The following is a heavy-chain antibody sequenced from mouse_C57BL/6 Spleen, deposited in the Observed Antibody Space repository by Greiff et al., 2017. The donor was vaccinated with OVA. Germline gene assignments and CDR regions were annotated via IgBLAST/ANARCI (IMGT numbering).Heavy chain of an antibody. CDR2: IDPETGGT. D-gene: IGHD1-1*01. J-gene: IGHJ4*01. CDR1: GYTFTDYE. Sequence: QVQLQQSGAELVRPGASVTLSCKASGYTFTDYEMHWVKQTPVHGLEWIGAIDPETGGTAYNQKFSGKAILTVDKSSSTAYRELRSLTYEDSAVYYSTRRALYYYGSVYYAMDYWGQGTSVTVSS. CDR3: TRRALYYYGSVYYAMDY. V-gene: IGHV1-15*01.